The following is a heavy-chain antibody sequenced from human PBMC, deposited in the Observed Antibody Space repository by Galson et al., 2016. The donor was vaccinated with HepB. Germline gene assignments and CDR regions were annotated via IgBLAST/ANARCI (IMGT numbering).Heavy chain of an antibody. V-gene: IGHV4-61*02. CDR2: IYTSGTT. D-gene: IGHD2-2*01. Sequence: TLSLTCTVSGGSITSGSYYWSWIRQPAGKGLEWIGRIYTSGTTNYNPSFKSRVTISGDPSKNQFSLKLSSVTAADTAVYYCARATNCTSPSCPKGGLYYFYMDVWGKGTTVTVSS. CDR1: GGSITSGSYY. CDR3: ARATNCTSPSCPKGGLYYFYMDV. J-gene: IGHJ6*03.